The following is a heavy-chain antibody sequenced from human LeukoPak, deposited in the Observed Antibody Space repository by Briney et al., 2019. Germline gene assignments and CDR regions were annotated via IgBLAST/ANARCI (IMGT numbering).Heavy chain of an antibody. J-gene: IGHJ6*02. CDR1: GFTFSNAW. CDR2: IKSKTDGGTT. CDR3: TTVRLVYYYYGMDV. Sequence: GGSLRLSCAASGFTFSNAWMSWVRQAPGKGLEWVGRIKSKTDGGTTDYAAPGKGRFTISRDDSKHTLYLQMNSLKTEDTAVYYFTTVRLVYYYYGMDVWGQGTTVTVSS. V-gene: IGHV3-15*01. D-gene: IGHD2-8*02.